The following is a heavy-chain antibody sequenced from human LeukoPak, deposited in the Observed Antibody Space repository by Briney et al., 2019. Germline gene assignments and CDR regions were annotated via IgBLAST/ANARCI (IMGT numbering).Heavy chain of an antibody. CDR2: ISSSSSYI. CDR3: AKSGYNRFDY. Sequence: IPGGSLRLSCAASGFTFSSYSMNWVRQAPGKGLEWVSSISSSSSYIYYADSVKGRFTISRDNSKNTLYLQMNSLRAEDTAVYYCAKSGYNRFDYWGQGTLVTVSS. J-gene: IGHJ4*02. V-gene: IGHV3-21*04. D-gene: IGHD5-24*01. CDR1: GFTFSSYS.